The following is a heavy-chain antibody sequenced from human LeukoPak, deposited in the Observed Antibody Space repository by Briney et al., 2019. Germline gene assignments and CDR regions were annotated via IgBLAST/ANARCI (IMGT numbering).Heavy chain of an antibody. CDR2: INPSGGST. J-gene: IGHJ4*02. CDR1: GYTFTSYY. CDR3: ARALGELVTGDY. V-gene: IGHV1-46*01. Sequence: ASVKVSCKASGYTFTSYYMHWVRQAPGQGLEWMGIINPSGGSTSYAQKFQGRVTMTRDTSTSTAYMELRSLRSDDTAVYYCARALGELVTGDYWGQGTLVTVSS. D-gene: IGHD1-26*01.